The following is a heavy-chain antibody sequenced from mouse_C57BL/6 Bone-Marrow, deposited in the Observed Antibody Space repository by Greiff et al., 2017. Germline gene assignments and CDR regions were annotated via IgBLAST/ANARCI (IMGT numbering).Heavy chain of an antibody. D-gene: IGHD3-3*01. V-gene: IGHV1-82*01. J-gene: IGHJ2*01. Sequence: QVQLQQSGPELVKPGASVKISCKASGYAFSSSWMNWVKQRPGKGLEWIGRIYPGDGDTNYNGKFKGKATLTANKYSSTACMQLSSLTSEDAAVYFCASRGRLYLDYWGQGTTLTGSS. CDR3: ASRGRLYLDY. CDR1: GYAFSSSW. CDR2: IYPGDGDT.